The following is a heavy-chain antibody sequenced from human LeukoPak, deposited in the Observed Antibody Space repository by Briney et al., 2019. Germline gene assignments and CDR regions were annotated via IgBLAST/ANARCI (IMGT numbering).Heavy chain of an antibody. D-gene: IGHD3-9*01. Sequence: SETLSLTCTVSGGSVSSGSYYWSWIRQPPGKGLEWIGYIYYSGSTNYNPSLKSRVTISVDTSKNQFSLKLSSVTAADTAVYYCARYNYDILTGSYYFDYWGQGTLVTVSS. CDR1: GGSVSSGSYY. V-gene: IGHV4-61*01. CDR2: IYYSGST. CDR3: ARYNYDILTGSYYFDY. J-gene: IGHJ4*02.